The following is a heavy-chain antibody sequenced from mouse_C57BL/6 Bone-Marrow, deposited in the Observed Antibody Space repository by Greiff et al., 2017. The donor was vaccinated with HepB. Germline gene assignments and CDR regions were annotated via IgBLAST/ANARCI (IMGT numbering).Heavy chain of an antibody. J-gene: IGHJ1*03. Sequence: VQLQQSGAELVKPGASVKLSCKASGYTFTEYTIHWVKQRSGQGLEWIGWFYPGSGSIKYNEKFKDKATLTADKSSSTVYMELSRLTSEDSAVYFCARHEDRESTTVVARYFDVWGTGTTVTVSS. CDR3: ARHEDRESTTVVARYFDV. V-gene: IGHV1-62-2*01. D-gene: IGHD1-1*01. CDR1: GYTFTEYT. CDR2: FYPGSGSI.